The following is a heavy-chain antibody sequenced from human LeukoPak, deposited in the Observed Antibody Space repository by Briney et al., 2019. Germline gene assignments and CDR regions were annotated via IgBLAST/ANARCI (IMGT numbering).Heavy chain of an antibody. J-gene: IGHJ6*02. CDR1: GFTFSSYG. D-gene: IGHD2-2*01. V-gene: IGHV3-30*18. CDR3: AKVAGGSSTSCYGCYYYGMDV. CDR2: IPYDGSNK. Sequence: GRSLRLSCAASGFTFSSYGMHWVRQAPGKGLEWVAVIPYDGSNKYYADSVKGRFTISRDNSKNTLYLQMNSLRAEDTAVYYCAKVAGGSSTSCYGCYYYGMDVWGQGTTVTVSS.